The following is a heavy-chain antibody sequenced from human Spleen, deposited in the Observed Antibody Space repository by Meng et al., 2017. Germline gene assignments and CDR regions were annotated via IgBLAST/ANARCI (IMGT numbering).Heavy chain of an antibody. J-gene: IGHJ4*02. Sequence: QVQLQQWGAGLLKPSETLSLTCAVYGGSFSGYYWSWIRQPPGKGLEWIGEINHSGSTNYNPSLKSRVTISVDKSKNQFSLKLSSVTAADTAVYYCARLTGRYYFDYWGQGTLVTASS. CDR3: ARLTGRYYFDY. CDR2: INHSGST. V-gene: IGHV4-34*01. CDR1: GGSFSGYY. D-gene: IGHD1-26*01.